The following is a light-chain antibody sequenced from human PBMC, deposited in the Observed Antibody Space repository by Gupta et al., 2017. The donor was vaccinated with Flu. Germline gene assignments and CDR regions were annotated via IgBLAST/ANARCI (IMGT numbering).Light chain of an antibody. CDR3: LQYNSYSSLAT. J-gene: IGKJ4*01. V-gene: IGKV1-5*03. CDR2: RTS. Sequence: DIQMTQSPSILSASVGARVTITCRASQSISSWLAWYQQKPGKAPKLLMSRTSSLESGVPFRFSGSGSGTEFTLTITNLQPDDFATYYCLQYNSYSSLATFGGGTKVEIK. CDR1: QSISSW.